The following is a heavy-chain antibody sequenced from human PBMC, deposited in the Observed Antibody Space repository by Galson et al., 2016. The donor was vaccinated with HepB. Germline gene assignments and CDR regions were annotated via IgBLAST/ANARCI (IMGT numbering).Heavy chain of an antibody. J-gene: IGHJ6*02. CDR1: GFTFSSYS. Sequence: SLRLSCAASGFTFSSYSMNWVRQAPGKGLEWVSYIRSSSSTIYYADSVKGRFTISRDNAKNSLYLQMNSLRDEDTAVHCCARDRVSGDFWSGYYTGIGMDVLGQGTTVTVSS. D-gene: IGHD3-3*01. CDR3: ARDRVSGDFWSGYYTGIGMDV. CDR2: IRSSSSTI. V-gene: IGHV3-48*02.